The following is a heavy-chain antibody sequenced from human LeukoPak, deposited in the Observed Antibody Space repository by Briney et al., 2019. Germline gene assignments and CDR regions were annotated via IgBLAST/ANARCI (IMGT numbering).Heavy chain of an antibody. D-gene: IGHD3-22*01. CDR1: GYTFTGYY. CDR3: ASWRYYYDSSGYPLGAWFDP. Sequence: GASVKVSCKASGYTFTGYYMHWVRQAPGQGLEWMGWINPNSGGTNYAQKFQGRVTITADESTSTAYMELSSLRSEDTAVYYCASWRYYYDSSGYPLGAWFDPWGQGTLVTVSS. V-gene: IGHV1-2*02. CDR2: INPNSGGT. J-gene: IGHJ5*02.